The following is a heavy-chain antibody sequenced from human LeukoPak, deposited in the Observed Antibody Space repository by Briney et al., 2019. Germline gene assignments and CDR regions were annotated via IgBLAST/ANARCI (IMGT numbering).Heavy chain of an antibody. CDR1: GGSISSGGYY. CDR2: IYYSGST. CDR3: ARGWSDYGDYIPPYWFDY. V-gene: IGHV4-31*03. Sequence: SQTLSLTCTVSGGSISSGGYYWSWIRQHPGKGLEWIGYIYYSGSTYYNPSLKSRVTISVDTSKNQFSLKLSSVTAADTAVYYCARGWSDYGDYIPPYWFDYWGQGTLVTVSS. J-gene: IGHJ4*02. D-gene: IGHD4-17*01.